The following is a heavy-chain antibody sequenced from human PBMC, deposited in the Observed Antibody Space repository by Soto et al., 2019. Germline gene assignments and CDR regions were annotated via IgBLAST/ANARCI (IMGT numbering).Heavy chain of an antibody. CDR2: ISSSSTYI. V-gene: IGHV3-21*01. CDR1: EFTFSTYS. D-gene: IGHD3-10*01. Sequence: EVQLVESGGGLVKPGGSLRLSCAASEFTFSTYSMDWVRQAPGKGLEWVSSISSSSTYIYYADSVKGRFTISRDNAKNSLYLKMNSLGAEDTAVYYCARVLGSGSSYYFDYWGQGTLVTVSS. CDR3: ARVLGSGSSYYFDY. J-gene: IGHJ4*02.